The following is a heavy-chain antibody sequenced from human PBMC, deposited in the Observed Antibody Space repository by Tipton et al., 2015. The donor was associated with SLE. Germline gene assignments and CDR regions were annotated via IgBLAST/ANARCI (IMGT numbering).Heavy chain of an antibody. CDR2: IYYSGST. CDR1: GGSISSYY. Sequence: TLSLTCTVSGGSISSYYWSWIRQPPGKGLEWIGYIYYSGSTNYNPSLKSRVTISVDTSKNQFSLKLSSVTAADTAVYYCARFRPSRTKTITIFEHWGQGTLVTVSS. D-gene: IGHD3-3*01. J-gene: IGHJ1*01. CDR3: ARFRPSRTKTITIFEH. V-gene: IGHV4-59*08.